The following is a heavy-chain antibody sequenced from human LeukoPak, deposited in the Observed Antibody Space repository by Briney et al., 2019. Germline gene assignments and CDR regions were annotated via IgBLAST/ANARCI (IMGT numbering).Heavy chain of an antibody. J-gene: IGHJ5*02. CDR3: TTDWSPSIAVAGNWFDP. CDR2: ISGSGGST. Sequence: GGSLRLSCAASGFTFSSYAMSWVRQAPGKGLEWVSAISGSGGSTYYADSVKGRFTISRDNSKNTLYLQMNSLRAEDTAVYYCTTDWSPSIAVAGNWFDPRGQGTLVTVSS. V-gene: IGHV3-23*01. D-gene: IGHD6-19*01. CDR1: GFTFSSYA.